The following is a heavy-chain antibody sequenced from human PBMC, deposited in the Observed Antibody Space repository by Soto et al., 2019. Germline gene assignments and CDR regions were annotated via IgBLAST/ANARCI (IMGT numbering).Heavy chain of an antibody. J-gene: IGHJ6*02. CDR3: ARDFRPPRGYYYYGMDV. CDR1: GFTFSSYW. D-gene: IGHD3-10*01. Sequence: GGSLRLSCSASGFTFSSYWMHWVRQAPGKGLVWVSRINSDGSSTSYADSVKGRFTISRDNAKNTLYLQMNSLRAEDTAVYYCARDFRPPRGYYYYGMDVLGQGTTVAVYS. CDR2: INSDGSST. V-gene: IGHV3-74*01.